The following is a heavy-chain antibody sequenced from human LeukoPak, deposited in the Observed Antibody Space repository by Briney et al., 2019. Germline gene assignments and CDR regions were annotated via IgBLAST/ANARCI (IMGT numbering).Heavy chain of an antibody. CDR3: ARDKKGRSGITMVRGVMVSYYGMDV. CDR1: GFTFSSYA. V-gene: IGHV3-23*01. J-gene: IGHJ6*02. CDR2: NTGSGGFT. D-gene: IGHD3-10*01. Sequence: GGSLRLTCTASGFTFSSYAMSWVRQAPGKGLEWVSGNTGSGGFTYYADSVKGRFTISRDNSKNTLYLQMNSLRAEDTAVYYCARDKKGRSGITMVRGVMVSYYGMDVWGQGTTVTVSS.